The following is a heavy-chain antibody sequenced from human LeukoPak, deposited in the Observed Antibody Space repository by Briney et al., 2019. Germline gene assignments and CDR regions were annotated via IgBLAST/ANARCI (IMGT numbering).Heavy chain of an antibody. V-gene: IGHV4-34*01. CDR2: INHSGST. Sequence: SETLSLTCAVYGGSFSGYYWSWIRQPPGKGLEWIGEINHSGSTNYNPSFKSRVTISVDTSKNQFSLKLSSVTAADTAVYYCARGVMATIVQFDYWGQGTLVTVSS. J-gene: IGHJ4*02. CDR1: GGSFSGYY. D-gene: IGHD5-24*01. CDR3: ARGVMATIVQFDY.